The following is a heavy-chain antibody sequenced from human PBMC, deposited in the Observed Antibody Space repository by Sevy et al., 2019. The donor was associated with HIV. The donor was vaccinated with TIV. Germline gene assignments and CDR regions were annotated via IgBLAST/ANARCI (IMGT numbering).Heavy chain of an antibody. J-gene: IGHJ5*02. Sequence: SETLSLTCTVSGGSISSGDYYWSWIRQPPGKGLEWIGYIYYSGSTYYNPSLKSRVTISVDTSKNQFSLKLSSVTAADTAVYYWARESVIELRFLEWLSPGWFDPWGQGTLVTVSS. CDR3: ARESVIELRFLEWLSPGWFDP. D-gene: IGHD3-3*01. CDR2: IYYSGST. CDR1: GGSISSGDYY. V-gene: IGHV4-30-4*01.